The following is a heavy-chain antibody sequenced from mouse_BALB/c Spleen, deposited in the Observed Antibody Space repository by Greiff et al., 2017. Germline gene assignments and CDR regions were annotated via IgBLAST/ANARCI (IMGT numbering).Heavy chain of an antibody. Sequence: VQLQQSGAELMKPGASVKISCKASGYTFSSYWIEWVKQRPGHGLEWIGEILPGSGSTNYNEKFKGKATFTADTSSNTAYMQLSSLTSEDSAVYYCARIYYGTLYWYFDVWGAGTTVTVSS. V-gene: IGHV1-9*01. CDR3: ARIYYGTLYWYFDV. CDR2: ILPGSGST. CDR1: GYTFSSYW. J-gene: IGHJ1*01. D-gene: IGHD2-1*01.